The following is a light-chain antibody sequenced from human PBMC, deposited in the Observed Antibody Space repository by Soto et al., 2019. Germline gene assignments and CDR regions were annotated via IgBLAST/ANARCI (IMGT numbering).Light chain of an antibody. Sequence: QSVLTQPASVSGSPGQSITISCTGTSSVVAGYKYVSWYQQHPGKAPKLMIYDVSNRPSGVSDRFSGSNSANTASLTISGLQAEDEADYSCSSYTSSSTYVFGTGTKVTVL. V-gene: IGLV2-14*01. CDR2: DVS. J-gene: IGLJ1*01. CDR3: SSYTSSSTYV. CDR1: SSVVAGYKY.